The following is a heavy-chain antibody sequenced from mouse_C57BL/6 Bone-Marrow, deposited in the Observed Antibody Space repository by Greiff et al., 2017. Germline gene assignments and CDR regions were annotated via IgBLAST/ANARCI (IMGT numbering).Heavy chain of an antibody. CDR3: ARSDWDVGAMDY. CDR1: GYTFTSYW. D-gene: IGHD4-1*01. Sequence: VQLQQSGAELVKPGASVKLSCKASGYTFTSYWMHWVKQRPGRGLEWIGRTDPNSGGTKYNEKFKSKATLTVDKPSSTAYMQLSSLTSEDSASDYCARSDWDVGAMDYWGQGTSVTVSA. CDR2: TDPNSGGT. J-gene: IGHJ4*01. V-gene: IGHV1-72*01.